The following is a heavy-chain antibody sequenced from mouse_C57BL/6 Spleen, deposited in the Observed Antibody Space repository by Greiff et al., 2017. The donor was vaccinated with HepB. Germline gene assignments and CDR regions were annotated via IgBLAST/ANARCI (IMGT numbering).Heavy chain of an antibody. CDR3: TRRDYYGSSSSAWFAY. CDR2: IDPETGGT. CDR1: GYTFTDYE. D-gene: IGHD1-1*01. V-gene: IGHV1-15*01. Sequence: VKLQQSGAELVRPGASVTLSCKASGYTFTDYEMHWVKQTPVHGLEWIGAIDPETGGTAYNQKFKGKAILTADKSSSTAYMELRSLTSEDSAVYYCTRRDYYGSSSSAWFAYWGQGTLVTVSA. J-gene: IGHJ3*01.